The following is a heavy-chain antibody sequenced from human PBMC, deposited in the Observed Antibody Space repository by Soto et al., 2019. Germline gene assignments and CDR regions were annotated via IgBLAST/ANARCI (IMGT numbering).Heavy chain of an antibody. J-gene: IGHJ4*02. V-gene: IGHV4-59*02. D-gene: IGHD6-13*01. Sequence: PSETLSLTCTVSGASVSSYYWSWIRQPPGKGLEWIGYVYYSGTTNYNPSLKSRVTISVDTSKNQLSLKLSSVTAADTAMYNCARGSSWIDYWGQGTLVTVSS. CDR3: ARGSSWIDY. CDR1: GASVSSYY. CDR2: VYYSGTT.